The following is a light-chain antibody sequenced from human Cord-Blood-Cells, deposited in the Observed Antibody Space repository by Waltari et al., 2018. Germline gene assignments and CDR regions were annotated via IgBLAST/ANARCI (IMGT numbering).Light chain of an antibody. CDR2: RNN. Sequence: QSVLTQPPSASGTPGQRVTISCSGSSSNIGSNYVYWYQQHPGTAPKLLIYRNNQRPSGVPYRFSGSKSGTSASLAISGLRSEDEADYYCAAWDDSLSGWVFGGGTKLTVL. V-gene: IGLV1-47*01. J-gene: IGLJ3*02. CDR1: SSNIGSNY. CDR3: AAWDDSLSGWV.